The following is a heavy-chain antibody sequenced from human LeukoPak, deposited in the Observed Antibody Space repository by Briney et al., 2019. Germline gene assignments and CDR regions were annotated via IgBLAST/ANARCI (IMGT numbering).Heavy chain of an antibody. CDR2: IYSGGST. J-gene: IGHJ4*02. Sequence: PGGSLRLSCEASGFTVSSNYMSWVRQAPGKGLEWVSVIYSGGSTYYADSVKGRFTISRDNSKNTLYLQMNSLRAEDTAVYYCARGFSSAWYVDYWGQGTQVTVSS. CDR1: GFTVSSNY. V-gene: IGHV3-53*01. D-gene: IGHD6-19*01. CDR3: ARGFSSAWYVDY.